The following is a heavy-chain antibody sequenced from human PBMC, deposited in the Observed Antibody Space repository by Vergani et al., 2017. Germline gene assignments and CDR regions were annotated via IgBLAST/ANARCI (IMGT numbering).Heavy chain of an antibody. J-gene: IGHJ2*01. CDR3: VRLPRGPWNFDL. CDR1: GFSFTNYA. V-gene: IGHV3-30-3*01. CDR2: ISYDGNNK. Sequence: QVQLVQSGGGVAQPGRSLRLSCAASGFSFTNYAFHWVRQTPGKGLEWVAIISYDGNNKFYADSVKGRFTISRDNTKNSLSLQMSGLRVEDTAVYYCVRLPRGPWNFDLWGRGTLITVSS.